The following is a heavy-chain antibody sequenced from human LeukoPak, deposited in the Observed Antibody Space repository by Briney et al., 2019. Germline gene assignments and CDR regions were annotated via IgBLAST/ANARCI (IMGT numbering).Heavy chain of an antibody. V-gene: IGHV3-43*02. CDR3: AKAGCTTSICYANY. Sequence: GGSLRLSCAASGFTFHDYAMHWVRQAPGKGLEWVSFITGDGGATYYADSVKGRFTISRDNSKTSLYLQMSSLRTEDAALYYCAKAGCTTSICYANYWGQGTLVTVSS. CDR2: ITGDGGAT. J-gene: IGHJ4*02. CDR1: GFTFHDYA. D-gene: IGHD2-8*01.